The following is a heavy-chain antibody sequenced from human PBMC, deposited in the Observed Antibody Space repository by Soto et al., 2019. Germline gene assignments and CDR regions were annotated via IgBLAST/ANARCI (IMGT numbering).Heavy chain of an antibody. D-gene: IGHD3-10*01. CDR3: VRGGHGSGSYRGSH. CDR2: IRQDGGSQ. Sequence: PGGSLRLSCVVSGFTFTTYWMSWVRQAPGKGLEWVANIRQDGGSQYYVDSVKGRFTISRDNAKNSVYLQMDSLRAEDTAVYYCVRGGHGSGSYRGSHWGQGILVTVSS. V-gene: IGHV3-7*03. J-gene: IGHJ4*01. CDR1: GFTFTTYW.